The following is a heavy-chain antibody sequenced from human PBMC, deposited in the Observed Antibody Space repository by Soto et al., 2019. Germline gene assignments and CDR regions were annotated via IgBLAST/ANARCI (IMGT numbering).Heavy chain of an antibody. CDR3: ARDAIVVVVAARMHYYGMDV. CDR1: VFTFSSYA. Sequence: GGSLRLSCAASVFTFSSYAMHWVRQAPGKGLEWVAVISYDGSNKYYADSVKGRFTISRDNSKNTLYLQMNSLRAEDTAVYYCARDAIVVVVAARMHYYGMDVWGQGTTVTVSS. CDR2: ISYDGSNK. D-gene: IGHD2-15*01. V-gene: IGHV3-30-3*01. J-gene: IGHJ6*02.